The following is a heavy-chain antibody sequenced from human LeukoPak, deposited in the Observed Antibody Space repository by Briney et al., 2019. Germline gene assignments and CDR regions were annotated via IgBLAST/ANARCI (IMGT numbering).Heavy chain of an antibody. D-gene: IGHD3-16*02. CDR3: AREANDYVWGSYHNWFDP. J-gene: IGHJ5*02. CDR2: IKEDGSEK. V-gene: IGHV3-7*01. Sequence: GGSLRLSCAASGFTFDHYWMSWVRQAPGKGLEWVANIKEDGSEKYYVESVKGRFTISRDNAKNSLYLQMNSLRAEDTAVYYCAREANDYVWGSYHNWFDPWGQGTLVTVSS. CDR1: GFTFDHYW.